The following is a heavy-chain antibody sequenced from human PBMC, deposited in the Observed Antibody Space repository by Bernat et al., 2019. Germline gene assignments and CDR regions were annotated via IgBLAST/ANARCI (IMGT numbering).Heavy chain of an antibody. CDR2: IYPGDSNT. V-gene: IGHV5-51*01. CDR1: GYSFTSYW. J-gene: IGHJ5*02. D-gene: IGHD6-6*01. CDR3: ARRWGDQLATFDP. Sequence: EVQLVQSGAEVKKPGDSLKISCKGSGYSFTSYWIGWVRQMPGKGLEWMGIIYPGDSNTRYSPSFQGQVTFSVDKSISTAYLQWSSLKASDTAIYYCARRWGDQLATFDPWGQGTLVTVSS.